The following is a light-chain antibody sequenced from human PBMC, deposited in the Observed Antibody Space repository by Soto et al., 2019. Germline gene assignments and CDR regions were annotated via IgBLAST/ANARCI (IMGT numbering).Light chain of an antibody. Sequence: DIQMTQSPSSLSSSVGDRVTITCRTSQRVSSYLNWYQQKPGKAPTLLIYAASTLRTGVPSRFSGSGSGTDFTLTISSLQPEDFATYYCQQSYSTPWTFGQGTKVEIK. CDR3: QQSYSTPWT. CDR2: AAS. CDR1: QRVSSY. V-gene: IGKV1-39*01. J-gene: IGKJ1*01.